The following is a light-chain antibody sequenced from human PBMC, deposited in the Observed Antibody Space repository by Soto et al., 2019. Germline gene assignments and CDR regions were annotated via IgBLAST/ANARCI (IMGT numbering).Light chain of an antibody. Sequence: EIVLTQSPGTLSLSPGERATLSCRTSQSVSSSYLAWYQQKPGQAPRLLIYGASTRATGIPDRFSGSGSGTDFTLTISRLEPEDFAVYYCQQYGTSFWTFGQGTNVEIK. CDR2: GAS. V-gene: IGKV3-20*01. CDR3: QQYGTSFWT. CDR1: QSVSSSY. J-gene: IGKJ1*01.